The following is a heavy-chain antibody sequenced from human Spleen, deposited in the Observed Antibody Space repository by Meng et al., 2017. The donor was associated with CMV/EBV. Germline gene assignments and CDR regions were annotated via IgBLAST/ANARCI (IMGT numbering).Heavy chain of an antibody. Sequence: GESLKISCAASGFTFSSYWMHWVRQAPGKGLEWVSVIYSGGSTYYADSVKGRFTISRDNSKNTLYLQMNSLRAEDTAVYYCARDVSSSYYYYYYGMDVWGQGTTVTVSS. D-gene: IGHD6-6*01. CDR1: GFTFSSYW. J-gene: IGHJ6*02. CDR3: ARDVSSSYYYYYYGMDV. CDR2: IYSGGST. V-gene: IGHV3-66*02.